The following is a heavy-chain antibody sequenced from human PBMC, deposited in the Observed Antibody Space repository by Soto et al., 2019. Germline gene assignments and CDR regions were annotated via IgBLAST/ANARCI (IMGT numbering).Heavy chain of an antibody. D-gene: IGHD2-8*01. Sequence: LRLSCATSGFTFSSNGMSWVRQAPGKGLDWVSGISGSGRNTYYADSVKGRFTISRGNSKNTLFLQVNSLRVEDTAVYYCAKNGLSDSPSAIDSWGQGTLVTVSS. CDR3: AKNGLSDSPSAIDS. J-gene: IGHJ4*02. CDR1: GFTFSSNG. CDR2: ISGSGRNT. V-gene: IGHV3-23*01.